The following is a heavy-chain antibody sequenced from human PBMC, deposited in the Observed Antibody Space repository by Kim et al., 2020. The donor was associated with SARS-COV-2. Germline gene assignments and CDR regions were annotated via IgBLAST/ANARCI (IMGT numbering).Heavy chain of an antibody. Sequence: GGSLRLSCAASGFTFSSYAMHWVRQAPGKGLEWVAVISYDGSNKYYADSVKGRFTISRDNSKNTLYLQMNSLRAEDTAVYYCAREGVLLWFGESWSRTDAFDIWGQGTMVTVSS. J-gene: IGHJ3*02. CDR3: AREGVLLWFGESWSRTDAFDI. V-gene: IGHV3-30*04. CDR2: ISYDGSNK. CDR1: GFTFSSYA. D-gene: IGHD3-10*01.